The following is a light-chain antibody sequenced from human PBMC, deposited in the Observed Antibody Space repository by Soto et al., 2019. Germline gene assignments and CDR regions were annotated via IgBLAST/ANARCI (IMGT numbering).Light chain of an antibody. J-gene: IGKJ5*01. CDR2: AAS. CDR1: QGISSY. V-gene: IGKV1-8*01. CDR3: QQYYSYPIT. Sequence: AIRMTHSPSSFSASTGDRVTITCLASQGISSYLAWYQQKPGKAPKLLIYAASTLQSGVPSRFSGSGSGTDFTLTISCLQSEDFATYYCQQYYSYPITFGQGTRLEIK.